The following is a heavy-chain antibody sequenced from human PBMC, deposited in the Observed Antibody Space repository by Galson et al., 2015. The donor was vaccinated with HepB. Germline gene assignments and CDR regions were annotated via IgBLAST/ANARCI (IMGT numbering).Heavy chain of an antibody. CDR2: ISNSGRMP. V-gene: IGHV3-11*01. J-gene: IGHJ6*02. CDR3: VRVPGQLVAPYYHYGLDV. Sequence: SLRLSCAASGFIFSDYYMSWIRQAPGRGLEWISLISNSGRMPDYADSVKGRFTVSRDNAKNSVYLQMSSLRAEDTALYYCVRVPGQLVAPYYHYGLDVWGQGTTVTVSS. D-gene: IGHD6-13*01. CDR1: GFIFSDYY.